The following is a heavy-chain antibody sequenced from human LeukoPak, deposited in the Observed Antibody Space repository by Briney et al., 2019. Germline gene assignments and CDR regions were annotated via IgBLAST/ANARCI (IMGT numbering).Heavy chain of an antibody. CDR2: AGGDI. Sequence: GGSLRLSCVASGSTFSSYTVNWVRQAPGKGPEWISYAGGDIYYADSVKGRFTMSRDVAQNSMYLQMHSLVVEDTAVYYCVRDHNWSFDYWGQGTLVTVSS. J-gene: IGHJ4*02. D-gene: IGHD1-1*01. CDR3: VRDHNWSFDY. V-gene: IGHV3-48*03. CDR1: GSTFSSYT.